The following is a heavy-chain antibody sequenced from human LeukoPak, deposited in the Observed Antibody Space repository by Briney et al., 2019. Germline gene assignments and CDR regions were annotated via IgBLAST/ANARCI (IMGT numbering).Heavy chain of an antibody. CDR1: GYTFTSYG. CDR3: ARGYCRSTSCHEPPLYGMDV. Sequence: ASVNVSCKASGYTFTSYGISWVRQAPGQGLEWMGWISTYSGNTNYAQQLQGRVTMTSDTSTSTVYMELRSLRSDDTAVYYCARGYCRSTSCHEPPLYGMDVWGQGTTVTVS. J-gene: IGHJ6*02. CDR2: ISTYSGNT. D-gene: IGHD2-2*01. V-gene: IGHV1-18*01.